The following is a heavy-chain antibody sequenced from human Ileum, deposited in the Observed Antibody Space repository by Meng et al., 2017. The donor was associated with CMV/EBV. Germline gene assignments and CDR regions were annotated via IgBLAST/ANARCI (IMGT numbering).Heavy chain of an antibody. J-gene: IGHJ4*02. CDR3: IRDASPGGADY. D-gene: IGHD3-10*01. CDR2: LNSGGNT. CDR1: GFAFSINA. V-gene: IGHV3-53*05. Sequence: GGSLRLSCAASGFAFSINAMSWVRQAPGKGLEWVSGLNSGGNTYYADSVKGRFTISRDNAKNTLYLQMNSLRIEDTAVYFCIRDASPGGADYWGQGTLVTVSS.